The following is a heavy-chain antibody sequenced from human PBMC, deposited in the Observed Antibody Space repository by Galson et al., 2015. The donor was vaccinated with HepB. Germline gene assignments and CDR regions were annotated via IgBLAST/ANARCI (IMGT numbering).Heavy chain of an antibody. CDR3: ARPGRTETSYGMDV. V-gene: IGHV3-11*06. Sequence: SLRLSCAASGFTFSDYHMSWLRQAPGKGLEWVSYISSSSFYTNYADSVKGRFTISRDNAKNSLYLQMNSLRAEDTAVYYCARPGRTETSYGMDVWGQGTTVTVSS. CDR2: ISSSSFYT. J-gene: IGHJ6*02. D-gene: IGHD3/OR15-3a*01. CDR1: GFTFSDYH.